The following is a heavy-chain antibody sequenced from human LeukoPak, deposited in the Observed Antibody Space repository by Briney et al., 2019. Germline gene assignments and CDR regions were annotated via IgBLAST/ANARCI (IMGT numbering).Heavy chain of an antibody. D-gene: IGHD3-22*01. Sequence: SETLSLTCTHPVGSLRSTLWTSIPQPPGKGLEWIGYIYYSGSTNYNPSLKSRVTISLDTSKNQFSLKLSSVTAADTAVYYCARQPCKTSGYYYYFDYWGQGTLVTVSS. J-gene: IGHJ4*02. CDR1: VGSLRSTL. CDR2: IYYSGST. V-gene: IGHV4-59*08. CDR3: ARQPCKTSGYYYYFDY.